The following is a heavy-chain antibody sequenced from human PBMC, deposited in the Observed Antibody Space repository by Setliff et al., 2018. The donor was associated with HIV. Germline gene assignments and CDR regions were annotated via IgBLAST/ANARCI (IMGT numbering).Heavy chain of an antibody. Sequence: ETLSLTCSVSGGSFSGHYWSWIRQPPGKGLEWIGYSYIYNSGSTNYNPSLTSRVTISADTSRNQFSLKLTSVTAADTAIYYCARGVNFDYWGQGTQVTVSS. V-gene: IGHV4-59*11. CDR2: SYIYNSGST. J-gene: IGHJ4*02. CDR3: ARGVNFDY. D-gene: IGHD3-3*01. CDR1: GGSFSGHY.